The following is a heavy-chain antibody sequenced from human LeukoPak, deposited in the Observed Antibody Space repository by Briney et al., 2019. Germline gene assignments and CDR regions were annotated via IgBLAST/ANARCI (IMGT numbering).Heavy chain of an antibody. CDR2: IYYSGST. V-gene: IGHV4-59*01. D-gene: IGHD3-3*01. Sequence: SCKASGGTFSSYAISWIRQPPGKGLEWIGYIYYSGSTNYNPSLKSRATISVDTSKNQFSLKLSSVTAADTAVYYCARDQYDFWSGYLGYWGQGTLVTVSS. J-gene: IGHJ4*02. CDR1: GGTFSSYA. CDR3: ARDQYDFWSGYLGY.